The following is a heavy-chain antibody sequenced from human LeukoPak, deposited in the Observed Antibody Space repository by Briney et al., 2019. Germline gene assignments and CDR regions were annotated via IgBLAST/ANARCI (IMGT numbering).Heavy chain of an antibody. CDR1: GYTFTYRY. Sequence: GAPVKVSCKASGYTFTYRYLHWVRQAPGQALEWMGWITPFNGNTNYAQKFQDRVTITRDRSMSTAYMELSSLRSEDTAMYYCAEGELSYSFDYWGQGTLVTVSS. V-gene: IGHV1-45*02. CDR3: AEGELSYSFDY. D-gene: IGHD3-16*02. CDR2: ITPFNGNT. J-gene: IGHJ4*02.